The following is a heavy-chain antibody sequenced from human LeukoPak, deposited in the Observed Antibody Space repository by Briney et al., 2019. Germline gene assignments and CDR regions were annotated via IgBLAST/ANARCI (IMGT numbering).Heavy chain of an antibody. CDR1: GGSISSYY. CDR2: IYYSGST. Sequence: SETLSLTCTVSGGSISSYYWSWIRQPPGKGLEWIGYIYYSGSTNYNPSPKSRVTISVDTSKNQFSLKLSSVTAADTAVYYCARDQDGSGTNDYWGQGTLVTVSS. CDR3: ARDQDGSGTNDY. D-gene: IGHD3-10*01. V-gene: IGHV4-59*01. J-gene: IGHJ4*02.